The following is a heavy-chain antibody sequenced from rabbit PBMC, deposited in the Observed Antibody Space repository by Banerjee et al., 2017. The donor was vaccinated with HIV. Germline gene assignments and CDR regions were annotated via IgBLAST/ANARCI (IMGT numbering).Heavy chain of an antibody. CDR3: ARDLYAGSVL. CDR2: INTGSSGST. J-gene: IGHJ4*01. Sequence: QSLEESGGDLVKPGASLTLTCTASGFSFSSSYWICWVRQAPGKGLEWIACINTGSSGSTDYASWAKGRFTISKTSSTTVTLQMASLTAADTATYFCARDLYAGSVLWGPGTLVTVS. D-gene: IGHD4-2*01. CDR1: GFSFSSSYW. V-gene: IGHV1S40*01.